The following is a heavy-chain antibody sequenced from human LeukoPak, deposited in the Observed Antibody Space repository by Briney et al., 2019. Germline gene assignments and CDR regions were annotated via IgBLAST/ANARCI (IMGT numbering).Heavy chain of an antibody. CDR1: GGSFSTYY. V-gene: IGHV4-34*12. Sequence: PSETLSLTCAVNGGSFSTYYWTWIRQPPGKGLEWIGEIIHSGSTNYNPSLKSRVTISVDTSKNQFSLKLSSVTAADTAVYYCASFDSSGYYDPDAFDIWGQGTMVTVSS. CDR2: IIHSGST. CDR3: ASFDSSGYYDPDAFDI. J-gene: IGHJ3*02. D-gene: IGHD3-22*01.